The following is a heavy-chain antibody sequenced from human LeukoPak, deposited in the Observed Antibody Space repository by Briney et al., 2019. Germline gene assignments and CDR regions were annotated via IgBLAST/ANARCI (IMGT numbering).Heavy chain of an antibody. D-gene: IGHD3-10*01. CDR3: AKDIAPFYGSGSDAFDI. Sequence: PGGSLRLSCAASGFTFSSYAMSWVRQAPGKGLEWVSAISGSGGSTYYADSVKGRFTISRDNSKNTLYLQMNSLRAEDTAVYYCAKDIAPFYGSGSDAFDIWGHGTMVTVSS. V-gene: IGHV3-23*01. CDR2: ISGSGGST. J-gene: IGHJ3*02. CDR1: GFTFSSYA.